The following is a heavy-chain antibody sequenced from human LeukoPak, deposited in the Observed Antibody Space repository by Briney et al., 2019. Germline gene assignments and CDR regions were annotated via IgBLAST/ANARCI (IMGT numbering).Heavy chain of an antibody. Sequence: GASVKVSCKASGHTFTGYYMHWVRQAPGQGLEWMGWVNPNSGGTNYAQKFQGRVTMTRDTSISTAYMELSRLRSDDTAVYYCARDPGIAAAAYWGQGTLVTVSS. CDR2: VNPNSGGT. CDR3: ARDPGIAAAAY. CDR1: GHTFTGYY. J-gene: IGHJ4*02. D-gene: IGHD6-13*01. V-gene: IGHV1-2*02.